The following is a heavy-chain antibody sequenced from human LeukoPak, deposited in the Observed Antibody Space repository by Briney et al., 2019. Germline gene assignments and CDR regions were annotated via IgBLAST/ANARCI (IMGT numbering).Heavy chain of an antibody. CDR2: FDPGDGET. V-gene: IGHV1-24*01. J-gene: IGHJ6*02. D-gene: IGHD2-2*01. Sequence: GASVKVSCKVSGYTLTELSMHWVRQAPGKGLEWMGGFDPGDGETIYAQKFQGRVTMTEDTSTDTAYMELSSLRSEDTAVYYCARVGYARQLLYYYYYGMDVWGQGTTVTVSS. CDR1: GYTLTELS. CDR3: ARVGYARQLLYYYYYGMDV.